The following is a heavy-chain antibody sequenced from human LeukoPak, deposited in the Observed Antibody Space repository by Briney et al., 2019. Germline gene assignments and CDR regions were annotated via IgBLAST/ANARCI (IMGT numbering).Heavy chain of an antibody. Sequence: SSETLSLTCTVSGGSISTYFWGWIRQPPGKGLEWIGYISYSGSTNYNPSLKSRVTISLDTSKTQFSLKLSSVTAADTAVYYCAREATYYDILTGYYRANAFD. J-gene: IGHJ3*01. CDR2: ISYSGST. V-gene: IGHV4-59*01. CDR1: GGSISTYF. D-gene: IGHD3-9*01. CDR3: AREATYYDILTGYYRANAFD.